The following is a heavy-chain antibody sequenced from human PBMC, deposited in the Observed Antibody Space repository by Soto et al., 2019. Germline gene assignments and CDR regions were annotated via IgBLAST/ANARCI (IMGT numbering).Heavy chain of an antibody. J-gene: IGHJ2*01. D-gene: IGHD2-15*01. CDR3: ARDGPRYCSGGSCHIYWYFDL. V-gene: IGHV3-74*01. Sequence: GGSLRLSCAASGFTFSSYWMHWVRQAPGKGLVWVSRINSDGSSTSYADSVKGRFTISRDNAKNRLYLQMNSLRAEDTAVYYCARDGPRYCSGGSCHIYWYFDLWGRGTLVTVSS. CDR2: INSDGSST. CDR1: GFTFSSYW.